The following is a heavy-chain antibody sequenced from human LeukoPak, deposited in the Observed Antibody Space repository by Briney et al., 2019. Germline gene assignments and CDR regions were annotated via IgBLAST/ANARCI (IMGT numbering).Heavy chain of an antibody. Sequence: PGGSLRLSCAASGFTFSSYAMSWVRQAPGKGLEWVSAISGSGGSTYYADSVKGRFTISRDNSKNTLYLQMNSLRAEDTAVYYCASAPDYYGSSGYYSPYWGQGTLVTVSS. CDR2: ISGSGGST. CDR1: GFTFSSYA. D-gene: IGHD3-22*01. V-gene: IGHV3-23*01. J-gene: IGHJ4*02. CDR3: ASAPDYYGSSGYYSPY.